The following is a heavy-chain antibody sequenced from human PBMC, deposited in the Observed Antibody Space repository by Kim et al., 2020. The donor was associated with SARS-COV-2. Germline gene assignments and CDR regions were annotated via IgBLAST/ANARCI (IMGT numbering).Heavy chain of an antibody. V-gene: IGHV3-7*01. D-gene: IGHD1-26*01. J-gene: IGHJ6*02. CDR2: IKQDGSEK. CDR1: GFTFSSYW. Sequence: GGSLRLSCAASGFTFSSYWMSWVRQAPGKGLEWVANIKQDGSEKYYVDSVKGRFTISRDNAKNSLYLQMNSLRAEDTAVYYCASQSTYYYYGMDVWGQGTTFTVSS. CDR3: ASQSTYYYYGMDV.